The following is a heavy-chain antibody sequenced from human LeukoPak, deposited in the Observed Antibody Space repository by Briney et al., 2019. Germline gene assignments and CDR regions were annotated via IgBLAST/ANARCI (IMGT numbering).Heavy chain of an antibody. CDR2: ISGSGGST. Sequence: PGGSLRLSCAASGFTFSSYAMSWVRQAPGEGLEWVSAISGSGGSTYHADSVKGRFTISRDNSKNTLYLQMNSLRAEDTAVYYCAKDRGIAAAGPLDYWGQGTLVTVSS. CDR1: GFTFSSYA. CDR3: AKDRGIAAAGPLDY. J-gene: IGHJ4*02. D-gene: IGHD6-13*01. V-gene: IGHV3-23*01.